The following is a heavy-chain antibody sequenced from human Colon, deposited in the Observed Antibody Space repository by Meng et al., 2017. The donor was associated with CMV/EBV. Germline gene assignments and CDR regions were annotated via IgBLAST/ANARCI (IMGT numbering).Heavy chain of an antibody. CDR1: GDSVNNSNYH. Sequence: QVQLQESGPGLVKPSQAPSLPCTGSGDSVNNSNYHWSWIRQPAGKGLEWIGQSYTSGYINYNPSLKSRVTISVDTSRNQFSLTLNSVTAADTAIYYCANYAVGRGGPGYWGRGTLVTVSS. D-gene: IGHD1-7*01. CDR3: ANYAVGRGGPGY. J-gene: IGHJ4*02. CDR2: SYTSGYI. V-gene: IGHV4-61*02.